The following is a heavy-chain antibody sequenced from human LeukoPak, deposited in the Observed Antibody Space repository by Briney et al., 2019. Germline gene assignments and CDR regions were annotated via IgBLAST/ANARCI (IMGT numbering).Heavy chain of an antibody. CDR1: GFTFCSYW. D-gene: IGHD3-22*01. CDR3: ARDKYFDSTTYYPRFDY. Sequence: RGSLRLSCAAPGFTFCSYWMSWVRQAPGKGLEWVANIKQDEGEKYYVDSVEGGFTLSRDNAKTSLYLQMTSLRAEDTAVDYCARDKYFDSTTYYPRFDYWGQGILVTVSS. J-gene: IGHJ4*02. CDR2: IKQDEGEK. V-gene: IGHV3-7*04.